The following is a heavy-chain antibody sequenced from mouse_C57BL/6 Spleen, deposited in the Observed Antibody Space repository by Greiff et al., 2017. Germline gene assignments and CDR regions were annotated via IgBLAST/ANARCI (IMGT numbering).Heavy chain of an antibody. CDR3: VREGGTTVRAWFAY. CDR2: IRSKSSNYAT. CDR1: GFTFNTYA. V-gene: IGHV10-3*01. J-gene: IGHJ3*01. Sequence: EVKLVESGGGLVQPKGSLKLSCAASGFTFNTYAMHWVRQAPGKGLEWVARIRSKSSNYATYYADSVKDRFTISRDDSQSMLYLQMNNLKTEDTAMYYCVREGGTTVRAWFAYWGQGTLVTVSA. D-gene: IGHD1-1*01.